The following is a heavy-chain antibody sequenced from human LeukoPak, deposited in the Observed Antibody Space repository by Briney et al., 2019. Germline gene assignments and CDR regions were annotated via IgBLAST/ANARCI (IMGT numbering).Heavy chain of an antibody. CDR3: ASIHDSSGYYTFDY. J-gene: IGHJ4*02. Sequence: SETLSLTCTVSGGSISSSSYYWGWIRQPPGKGLEWIGGIYYSGSTYYNPSLKSRVTISVDTSKNQFSLKLSSVTAADTAVYYCASIHDSSGYYTFDYWGQGTLVTVSS. V-gene: IGHV4-39*01. CDR2: IYYSGST. D-gene: IGHD3-22*01. CDR1: GGSISSSSYY.